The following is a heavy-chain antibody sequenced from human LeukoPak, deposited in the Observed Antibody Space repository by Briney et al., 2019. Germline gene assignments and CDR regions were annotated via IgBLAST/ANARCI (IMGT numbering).Heavy chain of an antibody. J-gene: IGHJ4*02. CDR2: ISWNSGSI. CDR3: AKAVGSGYSYGTFDY. D-gene: IGHD5-18*01. V-gene: IGHV3-9*03. Sequence: GGSLRLSCAASGFTFDDYAMHWVRQAPGKGLEWVSGISWNSGSIGYADSVKGRFTISRDNAKNSLYLQMNSLRAEDMALYYCAKAVGSGYSYGTFDYWGQGTLVTLSS. CDR1: GFTFDDYA.